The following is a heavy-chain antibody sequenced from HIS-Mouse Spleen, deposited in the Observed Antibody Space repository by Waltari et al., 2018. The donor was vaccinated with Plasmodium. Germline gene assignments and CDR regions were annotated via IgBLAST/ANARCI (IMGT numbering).Heavy chain of an antibody. CDR1: GLLFSRFC. J-gene: IGHJ4*02. V-gene: IGHV3-30*18. D-gene: IGHD3-3*01. CDR3: AKEVLGYYDFWSRPDY. Sequence: QVQLLESGGGVVQLGWSLRPAGSAVGLLFSRFCMHWVRQAPGKGLEWVAVISYDGSNKYYADSVKGRFTISRDNSKNTLYLQMNSLRAEDTAVYYCAKEVLGYYDFWSRPDYWGQGTLVTVSS. CDR2: ISYDGSNK.